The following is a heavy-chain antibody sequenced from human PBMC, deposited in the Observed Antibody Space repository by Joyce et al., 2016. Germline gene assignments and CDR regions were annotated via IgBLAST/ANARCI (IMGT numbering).Heavy chain of an antibody. J-gene: IGHJ4*02. D-gene: IGHD2/OR15-2a*01. V-gene: IGHV4-34*01. CDR1: GGSLSGYF. CDR3: ARAGLYLGTSDLSS. CDR2: INHRGSS. Sequence: QAPLHQRGAGLVKPSETLSLTCSVSGGSLSGYFWTWVRQSPGKGPEWLGEINHRGSSDYSPSVRSLFTMSVDKSKTEFSLRLTSVTAADTAVYYCARAGLYLGTSDLSSWGQGAPVFVSS.